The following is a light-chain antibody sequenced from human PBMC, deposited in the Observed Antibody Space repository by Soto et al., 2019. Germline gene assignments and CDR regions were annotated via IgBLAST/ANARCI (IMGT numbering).Light chain of an antibody. CDR3: QQSYSTPPIT. V-gene: IGKV1-39*01. CDR1: QSISSY. J-gene: IGKJ5*01. CDR2: AAS. Sequence: DIQITHSPSSLSASVVDRVTITFRASQSISSYLNWYQQKPGKAPKLLIYAASSLQSGVPSRFSGSGSGTDFTLTIRSLQPEDFATYYCQQSYSTPPITCGQGTQREIK.